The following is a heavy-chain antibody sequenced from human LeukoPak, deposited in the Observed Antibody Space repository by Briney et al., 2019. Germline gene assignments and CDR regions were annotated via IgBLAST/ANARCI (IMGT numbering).Heavy chain of an antibody. Sequence: SETLSLTCTVSGGSISNSSYYWGWIRQPPGKGLEWIGSIYYSGSTYYNPSLKSRVTISVDTSKNQFSLKLSSVTAADTAVYYCARDVTSPGSYDSSGYNAFDIWGQGTMVTVSS. D-gene: IGHD3-22*01. CDR1: GGSISNSSYY. CDR3: ARDVTSPGSYDSSGYNAFDI. J-gene: IGHJ3*02. V-gene: IGHV4-39*07. CDR2: IYYSGST.